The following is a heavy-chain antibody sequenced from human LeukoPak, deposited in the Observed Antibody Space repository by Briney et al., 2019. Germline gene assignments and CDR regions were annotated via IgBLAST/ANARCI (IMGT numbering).Heavy chain of an antibody. V-gene: IGHV3-23*01. CDR3: AKERASRLPFDY. J-gene: IGHJ4*02. Sequence: GGSLRLSCAASGFTFSNYGMNWVRQAPGKGLEWVTAISANGGNTYYADSVKGRFTISRDNSKDTLSLQMNSLRAEDTAVYYRAKERASRLPFDYWGQGTLVTVSS. CDR1: GFTFSNYG. D-gene: IGHD4-11*01. CDR2: ISANGGNT.